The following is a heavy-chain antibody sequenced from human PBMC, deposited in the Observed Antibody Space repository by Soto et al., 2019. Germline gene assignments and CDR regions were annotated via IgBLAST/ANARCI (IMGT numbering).Heavy chain of an antibody. V-gene: IGHV3-7*01. Sequence: EVQLVESGGGLVQPGGSLRLSCAASGFTFSNFWMSWVRQAPGKGLEWVANIKQDGTAKYYVESVKGRFTISRDDARNSLSLQKNSLRAEDTAVYYCASDAFNFPDPISADVFDVWGKGTMVTVSS. CDR1: GFTFSNFW. D-gene: IGHD1-20*01. CDR3: ASDAFNFPDPISADVFDV. CDR2: IKQDGTAK. J-gene: IGHJ3*01.